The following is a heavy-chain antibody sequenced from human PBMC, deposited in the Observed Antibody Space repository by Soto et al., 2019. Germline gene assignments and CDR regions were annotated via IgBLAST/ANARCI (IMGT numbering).Heavy chain of an antibody. V-gene: IGHV3-23*01. D-gene: IGHD5-12*01. CDR2: ISGSGGST. Sequence: GSLRLSCAASVFTFSSYAMSWVRQAPGKGLEWVSAISGSGGSTYYADSVKGRFTISRDNSKNTLYLQMNSLRAEDTAVYYCAKDLRWMRGYYYGMDVWGQGTTVTVSS. J-gene: IGHJ6*02. CDR3: AKDLRWMRGYYYGMDV. CDR1: VFTFSSYA.